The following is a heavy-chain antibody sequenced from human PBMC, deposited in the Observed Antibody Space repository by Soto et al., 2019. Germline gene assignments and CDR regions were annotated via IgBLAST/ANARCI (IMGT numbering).Heavy chain of an antibody. Sequence: SETLSLTCAASGGSMNSYFWSWIRQSAGKGLEWIGRIYSSGSTAYNPSLKSRVSMSVDTYKSQFSLRLNSLTAADTAVYYCARGLSPFDPWGQGTLVTVSS. V-gene: IGHV4-4*07. CDR2: IYSSGST. D-gene: IGHD3-22*01. CDR3: ARGLSPFDP. CDR1: GGSMNSYF. J-gene: IGHJ5*02.